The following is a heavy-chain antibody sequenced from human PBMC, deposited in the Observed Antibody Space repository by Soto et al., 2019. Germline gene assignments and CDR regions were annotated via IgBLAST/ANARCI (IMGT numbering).Heavy chain of an antibody. D-gene: IGHD1-1*01. CDR1: GFTSSNYA. CDR2: IRRSGETT. CDR3: AKGGTTTNIILDS. J-gene: IGHJ4*02. Sequence: EVELLESGGGWVQPGGSLRLSCAASGFTSSNYALRRVRQSPGKGLEWLSSIRRSGETTYYADSVKGRVTISRDNDKNTLYLQINSLTAGDTAVYYCAKGGTTTNIILDSWGPGTPVTVSA. V-gene: IGHV3-23*01.